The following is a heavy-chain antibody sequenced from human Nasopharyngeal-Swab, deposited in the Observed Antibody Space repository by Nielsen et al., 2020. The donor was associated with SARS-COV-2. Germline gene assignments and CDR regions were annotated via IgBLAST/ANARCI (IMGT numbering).Heavy chain of an antibody. J-gene: IGHJ3*02. CDR3: ARGSFWYDSSGYPAEGDAFDI. CDR1: GGSISSYY. D-gene: IGHD3-22*01. Sequence: GSLRLSCTVSGGSISSYYWSWIWQPPGQGLEWIGYIFYSGSTNYNPSLKSRVTISVDTSKNQFSLKLSSVTAADTAVYYCARGSFWYDSSGYPAEGDAFDIWGQGTMVTVSS. V-gene: IGHV4-59*01. CDR2: IFYSGST.